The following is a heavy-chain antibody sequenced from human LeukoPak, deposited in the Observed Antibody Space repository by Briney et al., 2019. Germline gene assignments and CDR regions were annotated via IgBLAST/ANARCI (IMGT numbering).Heavy chain of an antibody. CDR3: AKGEFGSGWPN. D-gene: IGHD6-19*01. Sequence: GGSLRLSCEASGFTFSGYAMTWVRQAPGKGLEWVSGISESGLSRDYADSVKGRFTISRDNSKNTLYLQMNSLGAEDAAVYYCAKGEFGSGWPNWGQGTLVTVSS. CDR1: GFTFSGYA. V-gene: IGHV3-23*01. J-gene: IGHJ4*02. CDR2: ISESGLSR.